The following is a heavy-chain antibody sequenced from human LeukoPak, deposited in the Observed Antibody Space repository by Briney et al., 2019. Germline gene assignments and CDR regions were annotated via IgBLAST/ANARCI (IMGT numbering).Heavy chain of an antibody. V-gene: IGHV3-7*01. Sequence: PGGSLRLSCEASGFTFNSYWMIWVRQAPGKGLEWVANINPDGSGKYYVDSVKGRFTTSRDNAKKSLYLQMNSLRAEDTAVYYCASKQGDYWGQGTLVTVSS. J-gene: IGHJ4*02. CDR2: INPDGSGK. CDR3: ASKQGDY. CDR1: GFTFNSYW.